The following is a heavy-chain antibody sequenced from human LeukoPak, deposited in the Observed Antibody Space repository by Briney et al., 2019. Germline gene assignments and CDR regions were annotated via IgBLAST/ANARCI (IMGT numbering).Heavy chain of an antibody. CDR2: IKQDGSEK. D-gene: IGHD3-22*01. CDR3: ARDYYDSSGYYYAGEIFDY. CDR1: GFTFNSYW. Sequence: PGGSLRLSCAASGFTFNSYWMSWVRQAPGKGLEWVANIKQDGSEKYYVDSVKGRFTISRDNAKNSLYLQMNSLRAEDTAVYYCARDYYDSSGYYYAGEIFDYWGQGTLVTVSS. V-gene: IGHV3-7*01. J-gene: IGHJ4*02.